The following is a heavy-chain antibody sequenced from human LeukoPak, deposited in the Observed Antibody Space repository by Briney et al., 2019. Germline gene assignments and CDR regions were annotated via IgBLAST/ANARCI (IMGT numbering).Heavy chain of an antibody. V-gene: IGHV4-30-4*08. CDR3: AREGGYYGSSAYGNAFDI. Sequence: SETLSLTCTVSGGSISSGGYYWSWIRQHPGKGLEWIGYIYYSGSTYYNPSLKSRVTISVDTSKNQFSLKLSSVTAADTAVYYCAREGGYYGSSAYGNAFDIWGQGTMVTVSS. CDR2: IYYSGST. CDR1: GGSISSGGYY. D-gene: IGHD3-22*01. J-gene: IGHJ3*02.